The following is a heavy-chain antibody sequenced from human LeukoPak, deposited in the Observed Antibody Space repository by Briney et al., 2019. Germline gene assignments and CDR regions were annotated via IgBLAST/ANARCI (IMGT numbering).Heavy chain of an antibody. CDR3: ARLNVLMVYAIDY. CDR1: GFTFSSYW. J-gene: IGHJ4*02. Sequence: GGSLRLSCAASGFTFSSYWMSWVRQAPGKGLEWVANIKQDGSEKYYVDSVKGRFTISRDNAKNSLYLQMNSLRAEDTAVYYCARLNVLMVYAIDYWGQGTLVTVSS. V-gene: IGHV3-7*01. D-gene: IGHD2-8*01. CDR2: IKQDGSEK.